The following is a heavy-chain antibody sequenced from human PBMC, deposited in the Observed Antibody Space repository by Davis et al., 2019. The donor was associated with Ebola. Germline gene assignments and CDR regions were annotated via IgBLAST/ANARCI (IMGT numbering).Heavy chain of an antibody. D-gene: IGHD5-18*01. Sequence: GGSLRLSCAASGFTFSSYGMHWVRQAPGKGLEWVAVISYDGSNKYYADSVKGRFTISRDNSKNTLYLQMNSLRAEDTAVYYCAQEATWIQLWLLGYWGQGTLVTVSS. V-gene: IGHV3-30*18. CDR3: AQEATWIQLWLLGY. CDR1: GFTFSSYG. CDR2: ISYDGSNK. J-gene: IGHJ4*02.